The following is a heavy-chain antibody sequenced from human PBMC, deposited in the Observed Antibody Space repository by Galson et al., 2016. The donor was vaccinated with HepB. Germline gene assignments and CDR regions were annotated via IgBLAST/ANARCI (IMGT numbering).Heavy chain of an antibody. CDR3: ARLGIAVAAFDI. CDR1: GFTFSSCA. CDR2: IWSDGSLK. Sequence: SLRLSCAASGFTFSSCAMHWVRQAPGKGLEWVALIWSDGSLKFYGDSVKDRFSSSRVNSENTLYLQMNSLRAEDTAVYYCARLGIAVAAFDIWGQGTMVTVSS. J-gene: IGHJ3*02. V-gene: IGHV3-33*01. D-gene: IGHD6-19*01.